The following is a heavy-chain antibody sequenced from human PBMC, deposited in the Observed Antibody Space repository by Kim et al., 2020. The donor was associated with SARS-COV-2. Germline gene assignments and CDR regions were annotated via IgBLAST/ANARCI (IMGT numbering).Heavy chain of an antibody. V-gene: IGHV3-33*05. J-gene: IGHJ6*02. CDR3: ATQTVAGTGLDV. CDR2: VSYEGVSK. Sequence: GGSLRLSCAASGFTFSNYGMHWVRQAPGKGLEWVATVSYEGVSKYYGDSVKGRFTVSRDNSKNTLYLQMNSLRAKDTAVFYCATQTVAGTGLDVWGQGTTVTVS. CDR1: GFTFSNYG. D-gene: IGHD6-19*01.